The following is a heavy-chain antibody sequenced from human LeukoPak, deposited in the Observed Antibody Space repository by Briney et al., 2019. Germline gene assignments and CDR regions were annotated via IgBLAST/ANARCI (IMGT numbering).Heavy chain of an antibody. J-gene: IGHJ4*02. V-gene: IGHV1-3*01. CDR2: INAGNGNT. Sequence: GASVKVSCKASGYTFTSYAMRWVRQAPGQRLEWMGWINAGNGNTKYSQKFQGRVTITRDTSASTAYMELSSLRSEDTAVYYCARGGGSYFLGLDYWGQGTLVTVSS. CDR1: GYTFTSYA. CDR3: ARGGGSYFLGLDY. D-gene: IGHD1-26*01.